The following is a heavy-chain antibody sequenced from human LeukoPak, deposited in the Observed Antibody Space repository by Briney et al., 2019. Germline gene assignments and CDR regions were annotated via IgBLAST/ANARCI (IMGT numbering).Heavy chain of an antibody. J-gene: IGHJ5*02. V-gene: IGHV3-21*01. D-gene: IGHD3-22*01. CDR1: GFTFSSYS. CDR3: ARSPYDILTGLSGPAWYDSSGYYFS. Sequence: GGSLRLSCAASGFTFSSYSMNWVRQAPGKGLEWVSSISSSSSYIYYADSVKGRFTISRDNAKNSLYLQMNSPRAEDTAVYYCARSPYDILTGLSGPAWYDSSGYYFSWGQGTLVTVSS. CDR2: ISSSSSYI.